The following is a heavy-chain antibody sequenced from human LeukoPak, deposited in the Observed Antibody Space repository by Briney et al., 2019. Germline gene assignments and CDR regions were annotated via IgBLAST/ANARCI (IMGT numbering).Heavy chain of an antibody. CDR2: IKQDGSEK. V-gene: IGHV3-7*01. CDR3: ARIDFWMGMDV. D-gene: IGHD3-3*01. J-gene: IGHJ6*04. Sequence: SGGSLRLSCAASGFTFSSYAMHWVRQAPGKGLEWVANIKQDGSEKYYVDSVKGRFTISRDNAKNSLYLQMNSLRAEDTAVYYCARIDFWMGMDVWGKGTTVTVSS. CDR1: GFTFSSYA.